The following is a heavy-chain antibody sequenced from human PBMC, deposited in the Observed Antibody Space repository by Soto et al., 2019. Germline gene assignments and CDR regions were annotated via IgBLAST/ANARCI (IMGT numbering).Heavy chain of an antibody. D-gene: IGHD6-13*01. CDR2: FYSGST. V-gene: IGHV4-39*01. CDR1: GASISSRSSY. Sequence: QVQLQESGPGLVKPSETLSLTCIVSGASISSRSSYWGWIRQPPGKGLEWVGTFYSGSTYNNPSLKSRGTISVDTSKNQFSLKLSSVAAEATAIYYCATTRGIAVGGSFDHWGQGTLVTVSS. CDR3: ATTRGIAVGGSFDH. J-gene: IGHJ5*02.